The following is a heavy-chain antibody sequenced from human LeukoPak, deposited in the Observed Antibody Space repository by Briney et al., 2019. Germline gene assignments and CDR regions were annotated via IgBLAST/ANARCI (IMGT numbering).Heavy chain of an antibody. CDR1: GFSFSTYA. Sequence: GGSLRLSCAAPGFSFSTYAMSWVRQAPGKGLEWVSGVNGNGGSTSYADSVKGRFTIFRDNSKNTVYLQMNSLRVEDTAVYYCAKSLYGGCDYWGQGTVVTVSS. CDR2: VNGNGGST. J-gene: IGHJ4*02. CDR3: AKSLYGGCDY. D-gene: IGHD3-16*02. V-gene: IGHV3-23*01.